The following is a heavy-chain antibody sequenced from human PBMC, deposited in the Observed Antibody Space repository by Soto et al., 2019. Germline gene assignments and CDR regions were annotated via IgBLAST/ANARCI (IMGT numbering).Heavy chain of an antibody. CDR3: TSPTTVTEN. CDR2: IRSKAHSYAT. Sequence: EVQLVESGGGLVQPGGSLKLSCAASGFTFSGSAMHWVRQASGKGLEWVGRIRSKAHSYATAYAASVKGRFTISRDDSKNTAYLQMNSLKTVDTAVYYCTSPTTVTENWGQGTLVTVSS. J-gene: IGHJ4*02. D-gene: IGHD4-17*01. V-gene: IGHV3-73*02. CDR1: GFTFSGSA.